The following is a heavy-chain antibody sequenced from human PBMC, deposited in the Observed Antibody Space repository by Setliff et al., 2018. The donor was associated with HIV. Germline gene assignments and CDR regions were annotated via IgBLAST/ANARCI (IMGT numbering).Heavy chain of an antibody. J-gene: IGHJ4*02. CDR1: GFTFSSYE. CDR2: ISRGSSII. V-gene: IGHV3-48*03. Sequence: GGSLRLSCAASGFTFSSYEMNWVRQAPGKGLEWVSYISRGSSIIHYADSVKGRLTISRDNAKNSPYLEMNSLRAEDTAVYYCARDITVAGGGATGAYWGQGTLVTVSS. D-gene: IGHD6-19*01. CDR3: ARDITVAGGGATGAY.